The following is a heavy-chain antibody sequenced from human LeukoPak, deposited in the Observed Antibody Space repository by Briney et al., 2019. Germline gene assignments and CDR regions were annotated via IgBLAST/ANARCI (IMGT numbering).Heavy chain of an antibody. J-gene: IGHJ4*02. Sequence: SETLSLTCAVYGGSFSGYYWSWIRQPPGKGLEWIGEINHSGSTNYNPSLKSRVTISIDTSKNQFPLKLSSVTAADTAVYYCASQKYYYDSSGGEFDYWGQGTLVTVSS. CDR1: GGSFSGYY. CDR2: INHSGST. CDR3: ASQKYYYDSSGGEFDY. V-gene: IGHV4-34*01. D-gene: IGHD3-22*01.